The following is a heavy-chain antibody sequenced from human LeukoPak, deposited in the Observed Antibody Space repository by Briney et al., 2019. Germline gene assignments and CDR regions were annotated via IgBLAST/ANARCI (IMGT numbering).Heavy chain of an antibody. Sequence: GGSLRLSCAASGFTFSSYSMNWVRQAPGKGLEWVSSISSSSSYIYYADSVKGRFTISRDNAKNSLYLQMNSLRAEDTAVYYCARNQRYYYDSSGKRGGAFDIWGQGTMVTVSS. D-gene: IGHD3-22*01. J-gene: IGHJ3*02. CDR1: GFTFSSYS. V-gene: IGHV3-21*01. CDR3: ARNQRYYYDSSGKRGGAFDI. CDR2: ISSSSSYI.